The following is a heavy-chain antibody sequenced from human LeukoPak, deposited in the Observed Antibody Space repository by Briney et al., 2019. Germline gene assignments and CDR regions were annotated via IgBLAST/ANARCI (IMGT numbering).Heavy chain of an antibody. Sequence: PGGSLRLSCVASGFTFSDYTMHWVRQAPGKGLEYVSAISSYGDNTYYANSVKGRFTISRDNSKNTLYLQMGSLRADDMAVYHCARATNSYGGNSDFWGQGTLVTVSS. CDR2: ISSYGDNT. CDR3: ARATNSYGGNSDF. V-gene: IGHV3-64*01. CDR1: GFTFSDYT. D-gene: IGHD4-23*01. J-gene: IGHJ4*02.